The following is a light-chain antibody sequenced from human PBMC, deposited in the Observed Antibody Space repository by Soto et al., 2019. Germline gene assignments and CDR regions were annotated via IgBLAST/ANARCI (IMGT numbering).Light chain of an antibody. CDR2: DTA. CDR3: LLSYSGTNWV. CDR1: TGAVTTDHY. Sequence: QAVVTQEPSLIVSPGGTVTLTCDSTTGAVTTDHYPSWFQQKPGQAPRSLIYDTASKHSWTPARFSGSLLGGKAALTLAGAQTDDEADYYCLLSYSGTNWVFGGGTKLTVL. J-gene: IGLJ3*02. V-gene: IGLV7-46*01.